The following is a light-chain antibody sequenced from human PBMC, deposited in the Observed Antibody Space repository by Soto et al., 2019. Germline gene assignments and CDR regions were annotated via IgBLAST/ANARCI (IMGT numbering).Light chain of an antibody. J-gene: IGKJ1*01. V-gene: IGKV1-39*01. Sequence: DIQMTQSPSSLSASVGDRVTITCRASQSISTYLNWYQQKPGKAPKLLIYAASTLQSGVPSRFSGSGSGTDFRLTITILQHEDIATYYCQQSTTTPRTFGQGTNVDFK. CDR1: QSISTY. CDR3: QQSTTTPRT. CDR2: AAS.